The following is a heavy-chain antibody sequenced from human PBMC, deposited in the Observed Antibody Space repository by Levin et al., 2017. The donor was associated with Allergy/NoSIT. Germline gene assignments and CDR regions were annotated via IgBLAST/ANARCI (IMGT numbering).Heavy chain of an antibody. V-gene: IGHV4-34*01. CDR3: ASTPNIAARKIDY. CDR2: INHIGNT. J-gene: IGHJ4*02. Sequence: SETLSLTCAVYGGSFSGNYWSWIRQSPGKGLEWIGEINHIGNTNYNPSLKNRVTISVDTTKNHFSQRLSYVTAAETAVLYCASTPNIAARKIDYRGQGSLVTVSS. D-gene: IGHD6-6*01. CDR1: GGSFSGNY.